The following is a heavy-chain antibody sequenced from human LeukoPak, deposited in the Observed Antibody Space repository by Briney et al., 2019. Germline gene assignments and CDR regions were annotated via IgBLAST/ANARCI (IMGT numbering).Heavy chain of an antibody. V-gene: IGHV4-59*08. CDR3: ARYDSGEFDY. CDR2: IYYSGST. J-gene: IGHJ4*02. D-gene: IGHD3-10*01. CDR1: GGSISSYY. Sequence: SETLSLTCTVSGGSISSYYWSWIRQPPGEGLEWIGYIYYSGSTNYNPSLKSRVTISVDTSKNQFSLKLSSVTAADTAVYYCARYDSGEFDYWGRGTLVIVSS.